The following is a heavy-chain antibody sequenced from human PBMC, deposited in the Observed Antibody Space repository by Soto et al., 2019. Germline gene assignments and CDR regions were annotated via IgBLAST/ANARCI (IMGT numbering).Heavy chain of an antibody. J-gene: IGHJ4*02. V-gene: IGHV3-21*06. CDR1: GXIFTRYS. CDR2: ISSTTNYI. CDR3: ARESEDLTSNFDY. Sequence: GSLRLSCAASGXIFTRYSMNWVRQAPGKGLEWVSSISSTTNYIYYGDSMKGRFTISRDNAKNSLYLEMNSLRSEDTAVYYCARESEDLTSNFDYWGQGTLGTVSS.